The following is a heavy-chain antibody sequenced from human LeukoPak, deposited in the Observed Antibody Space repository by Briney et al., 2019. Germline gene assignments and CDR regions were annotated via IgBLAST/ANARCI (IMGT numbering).Heavy chain of an antibody. V-gene: IGHV4-4*07. Sequence: PSETLSLTCPVSGGSTSSYYWTWIRQPAGKGLEWIGRIYSGGSPNYNPSLNSRLTMSLDTSNNQFSLRLSSVTAADTAVYYCARGRDSSSTFDYWGQGTLVTVSS. CDR1: GGSTSSYY. D-gene: IGHD6-6*01. J-gene: IGHJ4*02. CDR3: ARGRDSSSTFDY. CDR2: IYSGGSP.